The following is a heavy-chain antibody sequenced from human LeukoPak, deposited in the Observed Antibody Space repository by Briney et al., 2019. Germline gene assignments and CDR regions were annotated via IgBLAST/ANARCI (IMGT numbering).Heavy chain of an antibody. CDR3: ARCDFWSGYTGYYYMDV. CDR1: GGSLSSYY. J-gene: IGHJ6*03. Sequence: SETLSLTCTVSGGSLSSYYWSWLRQPPGKGLEWIGYIYYSGSTNYNPSLKSRVTISVDTSKNQFSLKLSSVTAADTAVYYCARCDFWSGYTGYYYMDVWGKGTTVTVSS. V-gene: IGHV4-59*01. CDR2: IYYSGST. D-gene: IGHD3-3*01.